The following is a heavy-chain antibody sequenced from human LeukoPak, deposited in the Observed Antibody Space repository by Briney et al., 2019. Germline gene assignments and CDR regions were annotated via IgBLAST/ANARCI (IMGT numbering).Heavy chain of an antibody. Sequence: GGSLRLSCAASGFTVSSNYMSWVRQAPGKGLEWASVIYSGGSTYYADSVKGRFTISRDNSKNTLYLQMNSLRAEDTAVYYCARDRDCSGGSCYEPAGWFDPWGQGTLVTVSS. CDR3: ARDRDCSGGSCYEPAGWFDP. CDR2: IYSGGST. V-gene: IGHV3-66*01. J-gene: IGHJ5*02. D-gene: IGHD2-15*01. CDR1: GFTVSSNY.